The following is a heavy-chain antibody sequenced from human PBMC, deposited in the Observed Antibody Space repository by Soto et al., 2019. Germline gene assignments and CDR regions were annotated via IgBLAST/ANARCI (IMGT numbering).Heavy chain of an antibody. CDR1: GGTFNTYV. CDR3: ARGLGGSGYSAFDY. V-gene: IGHV1-69*06. D-gene: IGHD3-22*01. Sequence: SVKVSCKASGGTFNTYVITWVRQAPGQGLEWMGGIIPIFGTANYAQKFQGRVTITADKSTSTAYMELNSLRSEDTAVYYCARGLGGSGYSAFDYWGPGTLLTVST. J-gene: IGHJ4*02. CDR2: IIPIFGTA.